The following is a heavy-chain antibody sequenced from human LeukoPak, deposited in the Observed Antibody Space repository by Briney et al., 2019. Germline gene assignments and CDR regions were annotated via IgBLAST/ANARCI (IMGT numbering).Heavy chain of an antibody. D-gene: IGHD5-18*01. J-gene: IGHJ4*02. CDR3: ARDAPGNTALDY. CDR1: GFTFVSYW. V-gene: IGHV3-74*01. CDR2: INGYGSST. Sequence: PGGSLRLSCAASGFTFVSYWMHWVRHAPGKGLVWVSRINGYGSSTDFADSVKGRFTISRDNAKNTLYLQMNSLRAEDTAVYYCARDAPGNTALDYWGQGTLVTVSS.